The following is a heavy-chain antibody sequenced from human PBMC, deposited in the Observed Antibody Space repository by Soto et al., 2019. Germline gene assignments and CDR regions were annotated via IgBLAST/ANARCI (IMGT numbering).Heavy chain of an antibody. J-gene: IGHJ4*02. CDR3: ARGPYGGYVYYFDY. Sequence: ASVKVSCKASGYTLTSYDINWVRQATGQGLEWMGWMNPNSGNTGYAQKFQGRVTMTRNTSISTAYMELSSLRSEDTAVYYCARGPYGGYVYYFDYWGQGTLVTVSS. V-gene: IGHV1-8*01. D-gene: IGHD5-12*01. CDR1: GYTLTSYD. CDR2: MNPNSGNT.